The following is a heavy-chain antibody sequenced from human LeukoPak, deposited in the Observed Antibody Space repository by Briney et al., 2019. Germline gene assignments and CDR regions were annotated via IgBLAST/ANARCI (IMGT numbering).Heavy chain of an antibody. Sequence: SETLSLTCTVSGGSMNNYYWTWIRQPPGKGLEWIGYIYYSGSTNYNPPLKSRVTISVDTSKNQFSLKLSSVTAADTAVHYCARGLVSPYINYDFENFFEYWARESWSPSPQ. V-gene: IGHV4-59*12. CDR3: ARGLVSPYINYDFENFFEY. CDR2: IYYSGST. CDR1: GGSMNNYY. D-gene: IGHD3-22*01. J-gene: IGHJ4*02.